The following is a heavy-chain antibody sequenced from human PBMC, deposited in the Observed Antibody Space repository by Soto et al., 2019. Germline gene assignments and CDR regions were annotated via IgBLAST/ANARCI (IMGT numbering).Heavy chain of an antibody. CDR2: INHSGST. D-gene: IGHD2-15*01. V-gene: IGHV4-34*01. CDR1: GGSFSGYY. CDR3: ARGYCSGGSCRGLRYYYGMDV. J-gene: IGHJ6*02. Sequence: SETLSLTCAVYGGSFSGYYWSWIRQPPGKGLEWIGEINHSGSTNYNPSLKSRVTISVDTSKNQFSLKLSSVTAADTAVYYCARGYCSGGSCRGLRYYYGMDVWGQGTTVTVSS.